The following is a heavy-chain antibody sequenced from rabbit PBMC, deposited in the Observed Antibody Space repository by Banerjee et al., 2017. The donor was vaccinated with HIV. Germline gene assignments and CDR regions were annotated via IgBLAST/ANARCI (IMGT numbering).Heavy chain of an antibody. Sequence: QEQLVESGGGLVTPGESLTLTCTASGFSFSTSPWICWVRQAPGKGLEWIACIRNSSAIGYATWAKGRFTISKTSWTTVTLQMTSLTAADTATYFCARDAGGDGYSNDLWGPGTLVTVS. V-gene: IGHV1S45*01. CDR1: GFSFSTSPW. CDR3: ARDAGGDGYSNDL. D-gene: IGHD7-1*01. CDR2: IRNSSAI. J-gene: IGHJ4*01.